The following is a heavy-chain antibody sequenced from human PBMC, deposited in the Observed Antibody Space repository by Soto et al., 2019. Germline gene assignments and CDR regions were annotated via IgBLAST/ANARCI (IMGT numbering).Heavy chain of an antibody. V-gene: IGHV3-21*01. CDR3: ARDPHHYDILTGYYPTGWFDP. D-gene: IGHD3-9*01. CDR1: GFTFSSYS. Sequence: PGGSLRLSCAASGFTFSSYSMNWVRQAPGKGLEWDSSSSSSSSYIYYADSVKGRFPISRDNAKNSLYLQMNSLRAEDTAVSYCARDPHHYDILTGYYPTGWFDPWGQGTLVTVSS. CDR2: SSSSSSYI. J-gene: IGHJ5*02.